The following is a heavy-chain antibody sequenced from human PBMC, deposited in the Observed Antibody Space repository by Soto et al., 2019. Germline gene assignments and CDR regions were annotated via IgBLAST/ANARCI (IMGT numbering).Heavy chain of an antibody. D-gene: IGHD2-8*01. CDR3: ARDRTLGYCTNGVCQTTFDY. Sequence: PGGSLRLSCAASGFTFSSYWMSWVRQAPGKGLEWVANIKQDGSEKYYVDSVKGRFTISRDNAKNSLYLQMNSLRAEDTAVYYCARDRTLGYCTNGVCQTTFDYWGQGTLVTVSS. J-gene: IGHJ4*02. CDR1: GFTFSSYW. V-gene: IGHV3-7*03. CDR2: IKQDGSEK.